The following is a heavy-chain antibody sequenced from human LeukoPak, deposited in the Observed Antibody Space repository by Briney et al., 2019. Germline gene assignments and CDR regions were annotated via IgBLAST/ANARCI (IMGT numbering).Heavy chain of an antibody. CDR3: ATSITMFDH. CDR1: GLTFSRYW. V-gene: IGHV3-7*02. D-gene: IGHD3-10*01. CDR2: IKEDGTVK. Sequence: GGSLRLSCAVSGLTFSRYWMSWVRHAPGKGLEWVANIKEDGTVKYYVESVKGRFTISRDNAKNSLYLQMNSLRAEDTAVYYCATSITMFDHWGQGTLVTVSS. J-gene: IGHJ4*02.